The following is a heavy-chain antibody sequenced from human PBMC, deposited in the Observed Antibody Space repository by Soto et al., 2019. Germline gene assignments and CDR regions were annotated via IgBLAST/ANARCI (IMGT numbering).Heavy chain of an antibody. Sequence: QVPLVQSGAEVKKPGSSVKVSCKASGGTFSSYAISWVRQAPGQGLEWMGGIIPIFGTANYAQKFQGRVTITADESTSTAYMELSSLRSEDTAVYYCARSTFGGVIVAGYYYGMDVWGQGTTVTVSS. CDR1: GGTFSSYA. V-gene: IGHV1-69*01. CDR3: ARSTFGGVIVAGYYYGMDV. J-gene: IGHJ6*02. D-gene: IGHD3-16*02. CDR2: IIPIFGTA.